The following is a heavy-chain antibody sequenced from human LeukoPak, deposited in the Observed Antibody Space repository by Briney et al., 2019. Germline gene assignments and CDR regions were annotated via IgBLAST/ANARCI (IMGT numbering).Heavy chain of an antibody. CDR1: GFTFSSHA. D-gene: IGHD4-17*01. CDR3: AKAAYGDYVNWFDP. CDR2: IGGIGAST. Sequence: GGSLRLSCAASGFTFSSHAMNWVRQAPGKGLEWVSSIGGIGASTYYADSVKGQFTISRDNSKNTLYLQMNSLRAEDTALYYCAKAAYGDYVNWFDPWGQGILVIVSS. V-gene: IGHV3-23*01. J-gene: IGHJ5*02.